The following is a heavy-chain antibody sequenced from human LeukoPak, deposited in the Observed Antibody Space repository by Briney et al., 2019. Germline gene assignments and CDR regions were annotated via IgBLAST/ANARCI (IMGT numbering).Heavy chain of an antibody. CDR3: ASTVTTPGYYYYMDV. D-gene: IGHD4-11*01. Sequence: ASVKVSCKASAYTFTSYDINWVRQATGQGLEWMGWMNPNSGNTGYAQKFQGRVTMTRNTSISTAYMELSSLRSEDTAVYYCASTVTTPGYYYYMDVWGKGTTVTVSS. CDR2: MNPNSGNT. J-gene: IGHJ6*03. CDR1: AYTFTSYD. V-gene: IGHV1-8*01.